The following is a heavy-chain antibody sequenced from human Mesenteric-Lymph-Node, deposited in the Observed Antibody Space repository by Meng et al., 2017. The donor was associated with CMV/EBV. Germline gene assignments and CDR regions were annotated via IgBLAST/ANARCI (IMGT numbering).Heavy chain of an antibody. CDR1: GLTFSSYG. CDR3: AKESGWFD. V-gene: IGHV3-30*02. J-gene: IGHJ4*02. CDR2: ISFDGSDK. Sequence: GGSLRLSCAASGLTFSSYGMHWVRQAPGKGLEWVAFISFDGSDKYSADSVKGRFTISRDNSKNTLSLQLNNLRADDTAVYYCAKESGWFDWGQGTLVTVSS. D-gene: IGHD6-19*01.